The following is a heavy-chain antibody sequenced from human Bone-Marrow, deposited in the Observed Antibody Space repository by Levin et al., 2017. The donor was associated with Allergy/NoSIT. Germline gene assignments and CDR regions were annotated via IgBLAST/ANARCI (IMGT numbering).Heavy chain of an antibody. J-gene: IGHJ4*02. Sequence: GGSLRLSCAASGFTFSSYGIHWVRQAPGKGLEWVAVISYDGTSKYYADSVKGRFTISRDNSKNTLYLQMNSLRPEDTAVYYCAQGLPPYGVDYWGQGTLVTVSS. CDR1: GFTFSSYG. D-gene: IGHD4-17*01. CDR3: AQGLPPYGVDY. CDR2: ISYDGTSK. V-gene: IGHV3-30*18.